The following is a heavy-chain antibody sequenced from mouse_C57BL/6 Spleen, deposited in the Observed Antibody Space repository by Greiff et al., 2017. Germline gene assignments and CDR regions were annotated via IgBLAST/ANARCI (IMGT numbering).Heavy chain of an antibody. J-gene: IGHJ4*01. D-gene: IGHD2-4*01. CDR2: IHPNSGST. CDR1: GYTFTSYW. V-gene: IGHV1-64*01. Sequence: VQLQQPGAELVKPGASVKLSCKASGYTFTSYWMHWVKQRPGQGLEWIGMIHPNSGSTNYNEKFKSKATLTVDKSSSTAYMQLSSLTSEDSAVYYCARSGVYYDYAMDYWGQGTSVTVSS. CDR3: ARSGVYYDYAMDY.